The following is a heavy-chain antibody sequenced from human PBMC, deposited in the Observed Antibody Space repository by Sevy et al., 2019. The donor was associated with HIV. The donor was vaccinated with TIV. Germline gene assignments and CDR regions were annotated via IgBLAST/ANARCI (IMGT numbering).Heavy chain of an antibody. J-gene: IGHJ6*03. CDR1: GFTFSSYA. Sequence: GGSLRLSCAASGFTFSSYAMSWVRQAPGKGLEWVSAISGSGGSTYYADSVKGRFTISRDNSKNTRYLQMNSLRAEDTAVYYCAKGSNRVAGPLIYYYYYYMDVWGKGTTVTVSS. D-gene: IGHD6-19*01. CDR2: ISGSGGST. V-gene: IGHV3-23*01. CDR3: AKGSNRVAGPLIYYYYYYMDV.